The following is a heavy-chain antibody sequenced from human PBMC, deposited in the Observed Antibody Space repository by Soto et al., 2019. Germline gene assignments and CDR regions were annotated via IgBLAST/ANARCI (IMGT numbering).Heavy chain of an antibody. CDR2: ISGSGDTT. CDR1: GFTFRSYA. CDR3: AKGNWYDF. V-gene: IGHV3-23*01. Sequence: GSLRLSCAASGFTFRSYAMSWVRQAPGKGLEWVSTISGSGDTTNHADSGKGRFTISRDNSKNTLYLQMKSLRAEDTAVYFCAKGNWYDFWGQGTLVTVSS. J-gene: IGHJ5*01.